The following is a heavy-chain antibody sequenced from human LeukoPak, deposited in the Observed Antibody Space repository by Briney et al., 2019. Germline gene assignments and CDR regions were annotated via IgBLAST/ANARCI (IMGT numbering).Heavy chain of an antibody. V-gene: IGHV5-51*01. D-gene: IGHD6-19*01. CDR3: ARLGDTSGTYYYYMDV. CDR2: IYPGDSDT. Sequence: GGSLKISCKGSGYSFTSYWIGWVRQMPGKGLEWMGVIYPGDSDTRYSPSFQGQVTISADKSISTAYLQWSSLKASDTAMYYCARLGDTSGTYYYYMDVWGKGTTVTVSS. CDR1: GYSFTSYW. J-gene: IGHJ6*03.